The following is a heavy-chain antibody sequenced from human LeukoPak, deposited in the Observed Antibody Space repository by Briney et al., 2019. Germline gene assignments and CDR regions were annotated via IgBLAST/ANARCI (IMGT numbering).Heavy chain of an antibody. CDR3: ARELGVATLHFDF. Sequence: KPSETLSLTYTVSGGSISSYYWSWIRQPPGKGLEWIGYIYYSGSTNYSPSLKSRVTVSVDTSKNQFSLKLSSVTAADTAVYYCARELGVATLHFDFWCQGILVTVSS. J-gene: IGHJ4*02. D-gene: IGHD2-21*02. V-gene: IGHV4-59*01. CDR1: GGSISSYY. CDR2: IYYSGST.